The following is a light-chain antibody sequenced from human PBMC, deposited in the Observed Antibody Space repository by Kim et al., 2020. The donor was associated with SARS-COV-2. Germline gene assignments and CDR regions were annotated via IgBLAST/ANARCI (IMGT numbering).Light chain of an antibody. CDR3: QHYNNWPS. V-gene: IGKV3D-15*01. Sequence: GERATLSCRASQSVSNNLAWYQQKPGQAPRLLIYGASNRATGIPTRFSGSGSGTEFTLTIRSLESEDFAVYYCQHYNNWPSFGQGTRLEIK. CDR2: GAS. CDR1: QSVSNN. J-gene: IGKJ5*01.